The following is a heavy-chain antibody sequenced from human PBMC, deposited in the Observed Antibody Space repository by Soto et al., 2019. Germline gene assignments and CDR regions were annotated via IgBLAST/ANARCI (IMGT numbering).Heavy chain of an antibody. J-gene: IGHJ6*02. V-gene: IGHV4-39*01. D-gene: IGHD3-10*01. CDR1: GGSISSSSYY. CDR3: ARGDSFYGSGSYSPYGMDV. CDR2: IYYSGST. Sequence: PSETLSLTCTVSGGSISSSSYYWGWIRQPPGKGLEWIGSIYYSGSTYYNPSLKSRVTISVDTSKNQFSLKLSSVTAADTAVYYCARGDSFYGSGSYSPYGMDVWGQGTTVTVSS.